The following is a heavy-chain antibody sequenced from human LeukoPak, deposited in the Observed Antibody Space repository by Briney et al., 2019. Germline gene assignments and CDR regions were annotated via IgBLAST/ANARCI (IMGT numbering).Heavy chain of an antibody. CDR1: GVSISSSNSY. J-gene: IGHJ4*02. V-gene: IGHV4-39*01. D-gene: IGHD3/OR15-3a*01. CDR3: ARQTGSGLFILP. Sequence: SETLSLTCTVSGVSISSSNSYWGWIRQPPGKGLEWIGSIYYSGNTYYNASLKSQVSISIDTSKNQFSPRLTSVTAADTAVYYCARQTGSGLFILPGGQGTLVTVSS. CDR2: IYYSGNT.